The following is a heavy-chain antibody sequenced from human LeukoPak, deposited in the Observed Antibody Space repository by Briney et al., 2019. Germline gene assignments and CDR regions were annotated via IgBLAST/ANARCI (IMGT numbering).Heavy chain of an antibody. CDR3: ARVGDNYGTWFDP. Sequence: ASVKVSSKEPGYTFTKNYMQRVRRAPGQGLEWMGILDPSGGSTSYAQKFQGRVTMTRDTSTSTVYMALSSLRCGDTAIYYCARVGDNYGTWFDPWGQGTLVTVSS. CDR1: GYTFTKNY. D-gene: IGHD5-18*01. J-gene: IGHJ5*02. CDR2: LDPSGGST. V-gene: IGHV1-46*01.